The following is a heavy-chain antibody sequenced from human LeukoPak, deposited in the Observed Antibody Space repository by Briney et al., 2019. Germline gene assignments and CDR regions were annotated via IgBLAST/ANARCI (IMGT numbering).Heavy chain of an antibody. V-gene: IGHV4-38-2*02. CDR3: AREVWGPEY. J-gene: IGHJ4*02. CDR1: GYSISSGYY. D-gene: IGHD1-14*01. Sequence: SETLSLTCTVSGYSISSGYYWGWIRQPPGKGLEWIGSIYYSGSTYYNPSLKSRVTISVDTSKNQFSLKLSSVTAADTAVYYCAREVWGPEYWGQGTLVTVSS. CDR2: IYYSGST.